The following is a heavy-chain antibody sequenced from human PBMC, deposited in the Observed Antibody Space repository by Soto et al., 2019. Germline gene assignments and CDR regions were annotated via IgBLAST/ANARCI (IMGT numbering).Heavy chain of an antibody. V-gene: IGHV3-7*01. CDR3: ARDKETAVASFDY. Sequence: PGGSLRLSCAASGFTFSSYWMSWVRQAPGKGLEWVANIKHGGSEKYYVDSVKGRFTISRDNAKNSLYLQMNTLRAEDTAVYYCARDKETAVASFDYWGQGTLVTVSS. CDR1: GFTFSSYW. D-gene: IGHD6-19*01. CDR2: IKHGGSEK. J-gene: IGHJ4*02.